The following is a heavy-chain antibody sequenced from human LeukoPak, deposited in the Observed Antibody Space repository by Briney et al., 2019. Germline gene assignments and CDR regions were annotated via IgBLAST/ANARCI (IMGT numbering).Heavy chain of an antibody. CDR2: FVRGST. D-gene: IGHD6-13*01. Sequence: GGSLRLSCAASGFTLSSYSMNWVRQAPGTGLEWVSTFVRGSTYYADTVQGRFTISRDSSRNTLYLQINSLRADDTALYFCTRAAPYGTSWYGKNNYWGQGTLVAVPS. CDR3: TRAAPYGTSWYGKNNY. J-gene: IGHJ4*02. CDR1: GFTLSSYS. V-gene: IGHV3-23*01.